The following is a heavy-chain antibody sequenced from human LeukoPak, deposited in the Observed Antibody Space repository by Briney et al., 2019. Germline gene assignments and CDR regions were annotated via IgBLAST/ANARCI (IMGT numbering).Heavy chain of an antibody. Sequence: GESLKISCKGSGYSFTSYWIGWVRQVPGKGLEWMGIIYPGDSDTRYSPSFQGQVTISADKSFSTAYLQWSSLKASDTAMYYCARGSGSYYPPYYFDYWGQGTLVTVPS. CDR2: IYPGDSDT. CDR3: ARGSGSYYPPYYFDY. V-gene: IGHV5-51*01. CDR1: GYSFTSYW. D-gene: IGHD3-10*01. J-gene: IGHJ4*02.